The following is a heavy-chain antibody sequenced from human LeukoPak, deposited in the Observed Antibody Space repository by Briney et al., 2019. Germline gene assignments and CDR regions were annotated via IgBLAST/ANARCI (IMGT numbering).Heavy chain of an antibody. V-gene: IGHV3-15*07. CDR2: IKSRTDGGKT. Sequence: GGSLRLSCEASGFTFSNAWMNWVRQAPGKGREWFGRIKSRTDGGKTDYAAPVKGRFTISRGDSKNTLYLQMNSLKPEDTAVYYCTTDNPPSFGEFYYYYYGMDVWGQGTTVTVSS. J-gene: IGHJ6*02. CDR1: GFTFSNAW. D-gene: IGHD3-10*01. CDR3: TTDNPPSFGEFYYYYYGMDV.